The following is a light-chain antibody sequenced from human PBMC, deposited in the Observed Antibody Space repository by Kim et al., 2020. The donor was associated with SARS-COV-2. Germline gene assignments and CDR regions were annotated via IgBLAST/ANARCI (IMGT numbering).Light chain of an antibody. J-gene: IGKJ4*01. CDR3: QQRESWPLT. Sequence: VTTNVAWYHQKPGQPPRLLTYDASNRATGIPARFSGSGSGTEFTLTISSLEPEDFAVYYCQQRESWPLTFGGGTKLEI. CDR1: VTTN. V-gene: IGKV3-11*01. CDR2: DAS.